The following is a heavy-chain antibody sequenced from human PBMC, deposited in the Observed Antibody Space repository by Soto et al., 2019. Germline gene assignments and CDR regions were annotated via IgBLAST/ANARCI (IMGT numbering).Heavy chain of an antibody. D-gene: IGHD3-22*01. V-gene: IGHV3-30*18. CDR2: ISYDGSNN. CDR1: GFTFISYG. Sequence: QVQLVESGGGVVQPGRSLRLSCAASGFTFISYGMHWVRQAPGKGLEWVAVISYDGSNNYYADSVKGRFTISRDNSKNTLYLQMNSLRAEDTAVYYCAKDRLRYASSGSWYNWFDPWGQGTLFTVSS. J-gene: IGHJ5*02. CDR3: AKDRLRYASSGSWYNWFDP.